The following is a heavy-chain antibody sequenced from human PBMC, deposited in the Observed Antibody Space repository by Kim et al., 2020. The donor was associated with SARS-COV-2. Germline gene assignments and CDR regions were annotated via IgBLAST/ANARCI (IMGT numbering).Heavy chain of an antibody. CDR3: AQGPYYYDSSGYYGSKYYLDY. J-gene: IGHJ4*02. D-gene: IGHD3-22*01. CDR1: GFTFSRCI. V-gene: IGHV3-48*02. Sequence: GGSLRLSCAASGFTFSRCIMSWVRQAPETGLEWVSYISSCLSAIFYADSVKGRFTISSDNAKNSVYLQMNNLRDEDTAVYYCAQGPYYYDSSGYYGSKYYLDYWCQGTLVTVSS. CDR2: ISSCLSAI.